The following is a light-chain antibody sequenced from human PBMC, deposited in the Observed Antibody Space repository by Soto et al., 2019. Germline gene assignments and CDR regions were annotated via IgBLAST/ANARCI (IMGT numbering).Light chain of an antibody. CDR3: QQSYSNIMHT. J-gene: IGKJ2*01. V-gene: IGKV1-39*01. Sequence: DIQMTQSPSSLSASVGDRVTITCRASQHISIYLNWYQQKPGTAPKLLIFAASSLQSGVPSRFSGSGSGTDFTLPISSLQPEDFATNYCQQSYSNIMHTFGQGTKLEI. CDR1: QHISIY. CDR2: AAS.